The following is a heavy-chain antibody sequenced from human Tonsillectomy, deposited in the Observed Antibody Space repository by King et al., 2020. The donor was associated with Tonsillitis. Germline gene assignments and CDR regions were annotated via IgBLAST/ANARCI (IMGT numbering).Heavy chain of an antibody. CDR1: GGSFSGYY. V-gene: IGHV4-34*01. D-gene: IGHD4-17*01. Sequence: VQLQQWGAGLLKPSETLSLTCAVYGGSFSGYYWSWIRQPPGKGLEWIGEINHSGSTNYNPSLKSRVTISVDTSKNQFSLKLSSVTAADTAVYYCARVQDYGDYDGAFDIWGQGTMVTVSS. CDR3: ARVQDYGDYDGAFDI. CDR2: INHSGST. J-gene: IGHJ3*02.